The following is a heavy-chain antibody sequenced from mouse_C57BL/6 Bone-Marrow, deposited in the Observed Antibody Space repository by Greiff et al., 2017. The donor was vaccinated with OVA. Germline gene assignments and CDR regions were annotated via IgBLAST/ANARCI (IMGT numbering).Heavy chain of an antibody. CDR2: ISSGGSYT. CDR3: ARPITTVVAPFAY. J-gene: IGHJ3*01. CDR1: GFTFSSYG. V-gene: IGHV5-6*01. Sequence: EVQRVESGGDLVKPGGSLKLSCAASGFTFSSYGMSWVRQTPDKRLEWVATISSGGSYTYYPDSVKGRFTISRDNAKNTLYLQMSSLKSEDTAMYYCARPITTVVAPFAYWGQGTLVTVSA. D-gene: IGHD1-1*01.